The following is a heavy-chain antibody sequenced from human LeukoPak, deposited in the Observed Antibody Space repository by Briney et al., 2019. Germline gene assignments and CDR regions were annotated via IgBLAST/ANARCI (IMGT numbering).Heavy chain of an antibody. CDR2: IYSGGAT. V-gene: IGHV3-66*01. Sequence: PGGSLRLSCTVSGFIVSSKYMSWVRQAPGKGLEWVAVIYSGGATYYAGSVKGRFTIPRDNSKNTLYLQMNSLGAEDRAVYYCARAAFASSWYEGGMDVWGQGTTVTVSS. D-gene: IGHD6-13*01. CDR1: GFIVSSKY. J-gene: IGHJ6*02. CDR3: ARAAFASSWYEGGMDV.